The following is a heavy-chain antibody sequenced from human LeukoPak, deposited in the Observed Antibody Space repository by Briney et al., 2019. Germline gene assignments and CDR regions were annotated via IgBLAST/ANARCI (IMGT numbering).Heavy chain of an antibody. CDR3: ARDTGEQQLVRGRSFDY. Sequence: SETLSLTCAVYGGSFSGYYWSWIRQPPGKGLEWIGEINHSGSTNYNPSLKSRVTISVDKSKNQFSLKLSSVTAADTAVYYCARDTGEQQLVRGRSFDYWGQGTLVTVSS. J-gene: IGHJ4*02. CDR2: INHSGST. V-gene: IGHV4-34*01. CDR1: GGSFSGYY. D-gene: IGHD6-13*01.